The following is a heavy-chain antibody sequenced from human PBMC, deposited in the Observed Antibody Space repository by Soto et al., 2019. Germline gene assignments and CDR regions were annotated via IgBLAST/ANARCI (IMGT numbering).Heavy chain of an antibody. Sequence: GGSLRFSCAAPGFPCSYCATNWVPQAPGPGLDWVSSIRGIGVDTYYADSLKGRFTISRDNSKNTLYLQMNSLRVEDTAVYYCAKDRSVAGRYYYYGMDVWGQGT. CDR1: GFPCSYCA. CDR3: AKDRSVAGRYYYYGMDV. V-gene: IGHV3-23*01. J-gene: IGHJ6*02. CDR2: IRGIGVDT. D-gene: IGHD6-19*01.